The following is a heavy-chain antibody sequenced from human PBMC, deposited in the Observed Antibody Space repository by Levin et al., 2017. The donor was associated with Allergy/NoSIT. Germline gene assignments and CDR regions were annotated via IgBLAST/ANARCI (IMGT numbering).Heavy chain of an antibody. J-gene: IGHJ4*02. D-gene: IGHD2-15*01. CDR1: GYTFTGYY. CDR3: AKERGAGAWYYDY. Sequence: GASVKVSCKASGYTFTGYYMHWVRQAPGQGLEWMGRINPNSGGTNYAQKFQGRVTMTRDTSISPAYMELSGLKSDDTAVFYCAKERGAGAWYYDYWGQGTLVTVSS. CDR2: INPNSGGT. V-gene: IGHV1-2*06.